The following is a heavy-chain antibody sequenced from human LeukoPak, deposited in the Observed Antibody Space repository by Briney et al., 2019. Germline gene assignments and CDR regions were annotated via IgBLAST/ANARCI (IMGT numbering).Heavy chain of an antibody. D-gene: IGHD6-13*01. J-gene: IGHJ4*02. CDR3: ANLAAGTLFDY. CDR2: IWYDGSNK. Sequence: GGSLRLSCAASGFTFSSYGMHWVRQAPGKGLEWVAFIWYDGSNKYYADSVKGRFTISRDNSKHTLYLQMNSLRAEDTAVYYCANLAAGTLFDYWGQGTLVTVSS. V-gene: IGHV3-30*02. CDR1: GFTFSSYG.